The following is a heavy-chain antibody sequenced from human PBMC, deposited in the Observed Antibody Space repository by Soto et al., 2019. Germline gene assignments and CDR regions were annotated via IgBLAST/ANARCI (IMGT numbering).Heavy chain of an antibody. V-gene: IGHV1-18*01. CDR3: SRDLGAKVYF. Sequence: QVQLVQSGAEVKKPGASVKVSCNASGYTFTSHGISWVRQAPGQGLEWMGWVSGYNGNTNYAQKFQGRVTMTTDTSTTTAYMELRSLTSDDTAVYYCSRDLGAKVYFWGQGTLVTVSS. J-gene: IGHJ4*02. CDR2: VSGYNGNT. D-gene: IGHD3-16*01. CDR1: GYTFTSHG.